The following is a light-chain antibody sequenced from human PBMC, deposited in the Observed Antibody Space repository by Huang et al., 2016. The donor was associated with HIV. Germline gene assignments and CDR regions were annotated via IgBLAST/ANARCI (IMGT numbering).Light chain of an antibody. CDR3: QQYGSSPRT. CDR2: GAS. CDR1: QSVSSSY. J-gene: IGKJ1*01. Sequence: EIVLTQSPGTLSLSPGERGTLSCRASQSVSSSYLAWYQQRPGQAPRLLIYGASSRATGIPDRVSGGGSGTNFTLTISRLEPEDFAVYYCQQYGSSPRTFGQGTQVEIK. V-gene: IGKV3-20*01.